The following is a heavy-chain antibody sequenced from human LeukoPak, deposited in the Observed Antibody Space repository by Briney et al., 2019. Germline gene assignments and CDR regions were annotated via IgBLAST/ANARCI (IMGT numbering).Heavy chain of an antibody. D-gene: IGHD3-3*01. CDR3: ARLVPWSGTEVDY. J-gene: IGHJ4*02. CDR2: IYPGDSDT. CDR1: GYSFTSYW. V-gene: IGHV5-51*01. Sequence: GESLEISCKGSGYSFTSYWIGWVCQMPGKGLEWMGIIYPGDSDTRYSPSFQGQVTISADKSISTAYLQWSSLKASDTAMYYCARLVPWSGTEVDYWGQGTLVTVSS.